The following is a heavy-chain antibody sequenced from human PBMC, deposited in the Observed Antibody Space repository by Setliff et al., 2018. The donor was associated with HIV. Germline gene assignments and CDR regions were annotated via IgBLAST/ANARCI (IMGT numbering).Heavy chain of an antibody. Sequence: SETLSLTCTVSDASIRSHYWSWIRQSPGKGLEWIGNFYYTGSTNYNPSFKSRVTISLDKSNNQISLNLSSATAADTAVYYCARHTVFVRYFDHWGQGMLVTVSS. D-gene: IGHD2-2*02. V-gene: IGHV4-59*11. CDR2: FYYTGST. J-gene: IGHJ4*02. CDR3: ARHTVFVRYFDH. CDR1: DASIRSHY.